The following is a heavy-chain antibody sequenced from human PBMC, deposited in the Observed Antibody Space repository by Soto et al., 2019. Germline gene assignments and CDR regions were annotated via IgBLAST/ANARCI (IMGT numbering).Heavy chain of an antibody. CDR1: GGSFNDYY. V-gene: IGHV4-34*01. D-gene: IGHD3-10*01. Sequence: PSETLSLTCAVSGGSFNDYYWTWIRQSPGKGLAWIGEINHSGRTNYNPSLESRVTISVDTSKNQFSLYITSVTAADTAVYYWARGRRSNMFRGLDPWGQGTQVTVSS. CDR2: INHSGRT. CDR3: ARGRRSNMFRGLDP. J-gene: IGHJ5*02.